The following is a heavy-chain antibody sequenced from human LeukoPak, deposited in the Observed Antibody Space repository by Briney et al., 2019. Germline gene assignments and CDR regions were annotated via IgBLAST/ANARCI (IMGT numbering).Heavy chain of an antibody. J-gene: IGHJ4*02. Sequence: GASVKVSCKASGYTFTSYDNNWVRQATGQGLEWMGWMNPNSGNTGYAQKFQGRVTMTRNTSISTAYMELSSLRSEDTAVYYCARGGPRYYYDSSGPDYWGQGTLVTVSS. V-gene: IGHV1-8*01. D-gene: IGHD3-22*01. CDR2: MNPNSGNT. CDR1: GYTFTSYD. CDR3: ARGGPRYYYDSSGPDY.